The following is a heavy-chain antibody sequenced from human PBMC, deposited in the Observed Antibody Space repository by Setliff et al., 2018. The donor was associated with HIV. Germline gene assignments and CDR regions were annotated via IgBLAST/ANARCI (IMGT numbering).Heavy chain of an antibody. V-gene: IGHV3-30*04. J-gene: IGHJ4*02. CDR1: GFTFSNYA. Sequence: GGSLRLSCAASGFTFSNYAIHWVRQAPGKGLDWLALISDDGTIKYYADSVKGRFTSSRDNSKNTLYLQMNSLRAEDTAVYYCARDPFLAQGFWSGYYSDYWGQGTLVTVSS. CDR3: ARDPFLAQGFWSGYYSDY. D-gene: IGHD3-3*01. CDR2: ISDDGTIK.